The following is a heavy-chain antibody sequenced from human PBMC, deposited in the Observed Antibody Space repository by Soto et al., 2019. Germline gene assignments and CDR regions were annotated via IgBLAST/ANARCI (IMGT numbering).Heavy chain of an antibody. D-gene: IGHD3-16*02. J-gene: IGHJ5*02. V-gene: IGHV3-53*01. Sequence: PGGSLRLSCAASGFTVSSNYMSWVRQAPGKGLEWVSVIYSGGSTYYADSVKGRFTISRDNSKNTLYLQMNSLRAEDTAVYYCARSYRSSPFDPWGQGTLVTVSS. CDR3: ARSYRSSPFDP. CDR1: GFTVSSNY. CDR2: IYSGGST.